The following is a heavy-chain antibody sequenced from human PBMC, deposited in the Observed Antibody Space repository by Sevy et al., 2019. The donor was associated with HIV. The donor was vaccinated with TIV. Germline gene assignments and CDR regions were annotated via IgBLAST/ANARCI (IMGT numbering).Heavy chain of an antibody. Sequence: GGSLRLSCAVSGFSFDSYGMTWVRQAPGKGLEWVSGISGSGTRTYYADSVKGRFIISRDNSKNTLYLQMNSLRSEDKAKYYCAEGGGGHYDPDEIGYYFYYYNMDVWGKGTTVTVSS. CDR2: ISGSGTRT. J-gene: IGHJ6*03. V-gene: IGHV3-23*01. CDR1: GFSFDSYG. CDR3: AEGGGGHYDPDEIGYYFYYYNMDV. D-gene: IGHD3-22*01.